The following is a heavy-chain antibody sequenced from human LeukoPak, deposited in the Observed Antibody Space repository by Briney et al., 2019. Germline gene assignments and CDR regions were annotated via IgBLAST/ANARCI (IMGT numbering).Heavy chain of an antibody. CDR3: ARLFRDVTTFDY. J-gene: IGHJ4*02. CDR1: GFTFSSYV. CDR2: ISYDGSNE. Sequence: GGSLRLSCAASGFTFSSYVMHWVRQAPGKGLEWVAIISYDGSNEYYADSVKGRFTISRDNAKNSLYLQMNSLRAEDTAVYYCARLFRDVTTFDYWGQGTLVTVSS. D-gene: IGHD1-1*01. V-gene: IGHV3-30*04.